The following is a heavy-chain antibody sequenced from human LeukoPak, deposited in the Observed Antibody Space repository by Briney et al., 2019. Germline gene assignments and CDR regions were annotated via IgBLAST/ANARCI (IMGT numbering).Heavy chain of an antibody. CDR3: AREAMRRNFDS. Sequence: GGSLRLSCTASGFTFNSYVMYWVRQAPGKRLEYVSAISSDGGSTYYANSVKGRFTVSRDNSKNTLYLQMGSLRVDDMAVYYCAREAMRRNFDSWGQGTLVTVSS. CDR1: GFTFNSYV. CDR2: ISSDGGST. V-gene: IGHV3-64*01. J-gene: IGHJ4*02.